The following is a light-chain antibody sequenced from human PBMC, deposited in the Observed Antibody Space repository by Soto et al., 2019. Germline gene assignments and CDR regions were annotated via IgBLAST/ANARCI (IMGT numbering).Light chain of an antibody. V-gene: IGLV6-57*03. Sequence: NFMLTQPHSVSESPGKTVTISCTRSSGSIASNYVQWYQQRPGSAPTTVIYEDNQRPSGVPDRFSGSIDSSSSSASLTISGLKTEDEADYYCQSYDSSILVFGGGTKLTVL. CDR1: SGSIASNY. CDR3: QSYDSSILV. J-gene: IGLJ2*01. CDR2: EDN.